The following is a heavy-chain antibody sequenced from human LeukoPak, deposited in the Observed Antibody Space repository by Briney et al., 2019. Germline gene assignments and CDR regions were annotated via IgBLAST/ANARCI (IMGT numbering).Heavy chain of an antibody. Sequence: PGGSLRLSCAASGFDFSSYAASWVRQAPGKGLEWVSAITGSGGSTYYADSVKGRFTVSRDNPRNTLYLQMNSLRAEDTAVYYCGKDEQGFGMQTSHWGQGTLVTVSS. V-gene: IGHV3-23*01. CDR3: GKDEQGFGMQTSH. CDR1: GFDFSSYA. D-gene: IGHD1-14*01. J-gene: IGHJ4*02. CDR2: ITGSGGST.